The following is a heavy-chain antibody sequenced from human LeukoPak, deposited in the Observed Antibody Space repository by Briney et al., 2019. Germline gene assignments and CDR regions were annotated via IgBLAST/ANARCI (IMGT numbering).Heavy chain of an antibody. CDR2: ISGSGGST. CDR1: GFTFSSNA. CDR3: AKDRISSNY. D-gene: IGHD1-14*01. V-gene: IGHV3-23*01. J-gene: IGHJ4*02. Sequence: SGGSLRLSCAASGFTFSSNAMSWVRQAPGKGLEWVSAISGSGGSTYYADSVKGRFTISRDNSKNTVYLQMNSLRAEDTAVYYCAKDRISSNYWGQGTLVTVSS.